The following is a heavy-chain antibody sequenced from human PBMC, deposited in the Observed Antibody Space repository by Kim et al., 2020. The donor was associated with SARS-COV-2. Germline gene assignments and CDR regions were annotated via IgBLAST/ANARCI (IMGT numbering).Heavy chain of an antibody. J-gene: IGHJ4*02. CDR3: ARKEVVAASFDY. V-gene: IGHV4-39*01. Sequence: YYNPSLKSRVTISVDTSKNQFSLKLSSVTAADTAVYYCARKEVVAASFDYWGQGTLVTVSS. D-gene: IGHD2-15*01.